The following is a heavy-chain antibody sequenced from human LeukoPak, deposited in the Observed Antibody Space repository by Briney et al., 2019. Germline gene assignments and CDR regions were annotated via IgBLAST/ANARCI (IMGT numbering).Heavy chain of an antibody. CDR1: GFXFSSYE. V-gene: IGHV3-48*03. CDR3: ARETPTFW. J-gene: IGHJ4*02. D-gene: IGHD3-16*01. Sequence: PGGSLRLSCAASGFXFSSYEINWVRQAPGKGLAWVSYISSSGSTIYYADSVKGRFTISRDNAKNSLYLQMNSLRAEDTAVYYCARETPTFWWGQGTLVTVSS. CDR2: ISSSGSTI.